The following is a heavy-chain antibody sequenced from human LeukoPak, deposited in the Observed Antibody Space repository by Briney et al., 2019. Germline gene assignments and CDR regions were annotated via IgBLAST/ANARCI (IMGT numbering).Heavy chain of an antibody. J-gene: IGHJ4*02. V-gene: IGHV3-21*01. CDR3: ARLLSGTLDY. CDR1: GFTFSSYA. D-gene: IGHD1-26*01. Sequence: EGSLRLSCAASGFTFSSYAMNWVRQAPGKGLEWVSSISSSSSYIYYADSVKGRFTISRDNAKNSLYLQMNSLRAEDTAVYYCARLLSGTLDYWGQGTLVTVSS. CDR2: ISSSSSYI.